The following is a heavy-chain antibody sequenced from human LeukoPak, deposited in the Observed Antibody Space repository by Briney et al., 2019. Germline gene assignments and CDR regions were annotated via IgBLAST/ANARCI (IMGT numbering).Heavy chain of an antibody. V-gene: IGHV4-34*01. CDR3: ARGLASGYPPIPFDY. Sequence: PSETLSLTCAVYGGSFSGYYRSWIRQPPGKGLEWIGEINHSGSTNYNPSLKSRVTISVDTSKNQFSLNLTSVTAADTAVYYCARGLASGYPPIPFDYWGQGTLVTVSS. J-gene: IGHJ4*02. D-gene: IGHD3-3*01. CDR2: INHSGST. CDR1: GGSFSGYY.